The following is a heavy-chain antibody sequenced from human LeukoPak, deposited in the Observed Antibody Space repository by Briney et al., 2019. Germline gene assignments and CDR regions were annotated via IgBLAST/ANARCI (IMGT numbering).Heavy chain of an antibody. J-gene: IGHJ3*02. Sequence: PSETLSLTCAVYGGSFSGYYWSWIRQPPGKGLEWIGEINHSGSTNYNPSLKSRVTMSVDTSKNQFSLKLSSVTVADTAVYYCARGSLPPFLRYFDWLSARVAAFDIWGQGTMVTVSS. CDR2: INHSGST. CDR3: ARGSLPPFLRYFDWLSARVAAFDI. D-gene: IGHD3-9*01. CDR1: GGSFSGYY. V-gene: IGHV4-34*01.